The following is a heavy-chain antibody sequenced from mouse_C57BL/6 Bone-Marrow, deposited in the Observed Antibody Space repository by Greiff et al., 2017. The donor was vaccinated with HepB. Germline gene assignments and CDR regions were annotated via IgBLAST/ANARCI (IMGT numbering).Heavy chain of an antibody. D-gene: IGHD1-1*01. CDR3: ARRGTTVWYFDV. CDR2: ISNLAYSI. CDR1: GFTFSDYG. J-gene: IGHJ1*03. Sequence: EVKVVESGGGLVQPGGSLKLSCAASGFTFSDYGMAWVRQAPRKGPEWVAFISNLAYSIYYADTVTGRFTISRENAKNTLYLEMSSLRSEDTAMYYCARRGTTVWYFDVWGTGTTVTVSS. V-gene: IGHV5-15*01.